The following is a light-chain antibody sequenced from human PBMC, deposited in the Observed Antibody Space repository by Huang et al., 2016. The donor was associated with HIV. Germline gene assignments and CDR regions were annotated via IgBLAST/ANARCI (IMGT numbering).Light chain of an antibody. J-gene: IGKJ1*01. CDR2: DAS. CDR3: QQYDSPPWT. V-gene: IGKV1-33*01. Sequence: DIQMTQSPSSRSASVGDRVTITCQATQDIRNQLNWYKQEPGKAPKVLIYDASNLEAGVPSRFSGSGSGTDFTFTISSLQPEDIATYYCQQYDSPPWTFGQGTKVEIK. CDR1: QDIRNQ.